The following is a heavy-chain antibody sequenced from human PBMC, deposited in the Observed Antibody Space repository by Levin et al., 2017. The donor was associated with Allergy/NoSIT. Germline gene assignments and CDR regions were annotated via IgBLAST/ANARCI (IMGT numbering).Heavy chain of an antibody. J-gene: IGHJ5*02. V-gene: IGHV3-7*01. Sequence: GESLKISCAASGFTFSNYWMSWVRQAPGKGLEWVANIKQDGYENYFVDSVKGRFTISRDNAKNSLSLQMNSLRAEDTGVYYCVRENAVAGLRGANWFDPWGQGTLVTVSS. D-gene: IGHD6-19*01. CDR1: GFTFSNYW. CDR3: VRENAVAGLRGANWFDP. CDR2: IKQDGYEN.